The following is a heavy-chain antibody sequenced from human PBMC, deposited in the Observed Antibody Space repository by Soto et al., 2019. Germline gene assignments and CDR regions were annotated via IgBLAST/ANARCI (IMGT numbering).Heavy chain of an antibody. V-gene: IGHV1-2*04. CDR2: INPNSGGT. J-gene: IGHJ4*02. CDR1: GYTFTGYY. CDR3: ARSHLSDYGDYEAPYFFDY. Sequence: ASVKVSCKASGYTFTGYYMHRVRQAPGQGLEWMGWINPNSGGTNYAQKFQGWVTMTRDTSISTAYMELSRLRSDDTAVYYCARSHLSDYGDYEAPYFFDYCGQGTLVTGSS. D-gene: IGHD4-17*01.